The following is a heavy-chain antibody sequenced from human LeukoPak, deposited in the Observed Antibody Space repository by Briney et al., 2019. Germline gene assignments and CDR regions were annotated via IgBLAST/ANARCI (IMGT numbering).Heavy chain of an antibody. V-gene: IGHV1-2*02. CDR3: ARGDIGRIAVAGPFDP. CDR1: GYTFTGDY. Sequence: ASVRVSFKASGYTFTGDYMHWVRQAPGQGLGWMGWINPNSGGTNYAQKFQGRVTMTRDTSISTAYMELSRLRSDDTAVYYCARGDIGRIAVAGPFDPWGQGTLVTVSS. CDR2: INPNSGGT. J-gene: IGHJ5*02. D-gene: IGHD6-19*01.